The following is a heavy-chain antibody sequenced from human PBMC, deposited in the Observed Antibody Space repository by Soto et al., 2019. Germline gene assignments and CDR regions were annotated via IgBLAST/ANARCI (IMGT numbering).Heavy chain of an antibody. Sequence: EVQLVESGGGLVQPGGSLRLSCAASGFTISDYWMHGVRQAPGKGLEWVSRIKRDGSTTNYADSVKGRFTISRDNAKNTLYLEMNSLRVEDTADYYCARGAINYYYEDVWGKGTTVTVSS. CDR1: GFTISDYW. CDR2: IKRDGSTT. CDR3: ARGAINYYYEDV. J-gene: IGHJ6*03. V-gene: IGHV3-74*01.